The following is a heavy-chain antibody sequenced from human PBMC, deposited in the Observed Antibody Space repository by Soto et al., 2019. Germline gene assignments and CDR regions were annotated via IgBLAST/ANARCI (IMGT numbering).Heavy chain of an antibody. D-gene: IGHD2-2*01. V-gene: IGHV4-4*02. J-gene: IGHJ6*02. CDR3: ARGDVVPAAIGYYYYYGMDV. CDR1: GGSISSSNW. CDR2: IYHSGST. Sequence: PSETLSLTCAVSGGSISSSNWWSWVRQPPGKGLEWIGEIYHSGSTNYNPSLKSRVTISVDKSKNQFSLKLSSVTAADTAVYYCARGDVVPAAIGYYYYYGMDVWGQGTTVTVSS.